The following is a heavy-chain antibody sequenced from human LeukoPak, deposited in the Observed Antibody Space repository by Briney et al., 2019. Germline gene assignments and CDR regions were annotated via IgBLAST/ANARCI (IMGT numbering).Heavy chain of an antibody. V-gene: IGHV4-59*01. D-gene: IGHD3-16*01. Sequence: SETLSLTCTVSGGSINSYYWSWIRQSPGKGLEWIGYIFYTGTTKYNPSLKSRLTISVDRSMNQFSMKLTSVTGADTAVYYCARGTSWGKHAWGQGILVTVSS. CDR2: IFYTGTT. CDR1: GGSINSYY. CDR3: ARGTSWGKHA. J-gene: IGHJ5*02.